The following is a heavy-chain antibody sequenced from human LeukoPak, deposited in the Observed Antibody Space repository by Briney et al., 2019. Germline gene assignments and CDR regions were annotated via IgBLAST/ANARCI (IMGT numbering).Heavy chain of an antibody. CDR3: EKGGEYSSSWYWYFDY. V-gene: IGHV3-23*01. CDR1: GFTFSSYA. J-gene: IGHJ4*02. CDR2: ISGSGGST. Sequence: GGSLRLSCAASGFTFSSYAMSWLRQAPGKGLEWVSAISGSGGSTYYADPAKGRFTISRDNSKNTLYLQMNSLRAEDTAGYYCEKGGEYSSSWYWYFDYWGQGTLVTVSS. D-gene: IGHD6-13*01.